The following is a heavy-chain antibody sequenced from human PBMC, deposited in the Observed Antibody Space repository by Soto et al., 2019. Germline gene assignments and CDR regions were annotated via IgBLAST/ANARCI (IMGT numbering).Heavy chain of an antibody. CDR2: IYPGDSDT. CDR1: GYSFTSYW. CDR3: ARHGRISYYDSSGPPDY. D-gene: IGHD3-22*01. Sequence: GASLKISCKGSGYSFTSYWIGWVRQMPGKGLEWMGIIYPGDSDTRYSPSFQGQVTISADKSISTAYLQWSSLKASDTAMYYCARHGRISYYDSSGPPDYWGQGTLVTVSS. V-gene: IGHV5-51*01. J-gene: IGHJ4*02.